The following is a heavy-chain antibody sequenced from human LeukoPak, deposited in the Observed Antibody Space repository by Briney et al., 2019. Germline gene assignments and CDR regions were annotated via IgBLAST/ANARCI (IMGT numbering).Heavy chain of an antibody. CDR2: ISYSGST. J-gene: IGHJ4*02. V-gene: IGHV4-59*01. CDR1: GGSISSFF. CDR3: ARDLDNSGWYVFDY. D-gene: IGHD6-19*01. Sequence: PSETLSLTCTVSGGSISSFFWNWIRQPPGKGLEWIAHISYSGSTNYNPSHTGSTTDYNPSLKRRVIISVATSKNQLSLKLSSVTAAGTAVYDCARDLDNSGWYVFDYWGQGNRVTVSS.